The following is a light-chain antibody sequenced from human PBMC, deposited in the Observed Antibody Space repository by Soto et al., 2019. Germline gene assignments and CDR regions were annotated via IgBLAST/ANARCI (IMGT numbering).Light chain of an antibody. CDR2: GAS. Sequence: IGWTQSPGPLSLSPGEEATLSCRASQSVDSNYLAWYQQKPGQTPRLIIYGASGRADGIPHRFSGSGFGTDFTLTISSLEPEDFAVYYCHQRSSWPITFGQGTRLEI. J-gene: IGKJ5*01. CDR1: QSVDSNY. CDR3: HQRSSWPIT. V-gene: IGKV3D-20*02.